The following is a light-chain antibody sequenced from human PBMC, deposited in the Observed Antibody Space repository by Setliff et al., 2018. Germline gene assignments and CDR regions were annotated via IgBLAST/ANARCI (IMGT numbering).Light chain of an antibody. CDR3: QAWDSSTGV. J-gene: IGLJ1*01. CDR2: DVR. V-gene: IGLV2-11*01. Sequence: QSALTQPRSVSGSPGRSVTISCTGTSSDVGAYNYVSWYQQHPGKVPKLMIYDVRKRPSGVPDRFSGSKSGNTASLTISGLQAEDEADYYCQAWDSSTGVFGTGTKVTVL. CDR1: SSDVGAYNY.